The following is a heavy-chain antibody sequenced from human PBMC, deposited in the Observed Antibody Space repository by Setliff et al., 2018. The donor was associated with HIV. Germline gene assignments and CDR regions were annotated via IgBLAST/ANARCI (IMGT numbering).Heavy chain of an antibody. D-gene: IGHD6-13*01. CDR2: IYTSGSV. Sequence: SETLSLTCTVSGGSISSYYWSWIRQPPGKGLEWIGYIYTSGSVNYNPSLNSRVTISIDTSNNQFSLKLTSVTAADTAVYYCARVYSRSWFFFDHWGQGILVTVSS. CDR1: GGSISSYY. V-gene: IGHV4-4*08. CDR3: ARVYSRSWFFFDH. J-gene: IGHJ4*02.